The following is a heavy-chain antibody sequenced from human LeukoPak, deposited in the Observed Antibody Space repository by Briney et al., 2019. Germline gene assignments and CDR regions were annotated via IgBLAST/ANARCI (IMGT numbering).Heavy chain of an antibody. CDR1: GGTFSSYA. D-gene: IGHD4-17*01. V-gene: IGHV1-69*06. Sequence: SVKVSCKASGGTFSSYAISWVRQAPGQGLEWMGGIIPIFGTANYAQKFQGRVTITADKSTSTAYMELSSLRSEDTAVYYCATRGLRAVHCYYYMDVWGKGTTVTVSS. CDR3: ATRGLRAVHCYYYMDV. J-gene: IGHJ6*03. CDR2: IIPIFGTA.